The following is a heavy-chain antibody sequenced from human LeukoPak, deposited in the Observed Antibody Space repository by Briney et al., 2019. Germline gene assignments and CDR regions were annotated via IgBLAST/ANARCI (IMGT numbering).Heavy chain of an antibody. CDR2: ISGSGGST. D-gene: IGHD3-10*01. J-gene: IGHJ4*02. Sequence: PGGTLRLSCAASGFTFSSYGMSWVRQAPGKGLEWVSAISGSGGSTYYADSVKGRFTISRDNSKNTLYLQMNSLRAEDTAVYYCAKATYYGSGSYYLFDYWGQRTLVTVSS. CDR3: AKATYYGSGSYYLFDY. V-gene: IGHV3-23*01. CDR1: GFTFSSYG.